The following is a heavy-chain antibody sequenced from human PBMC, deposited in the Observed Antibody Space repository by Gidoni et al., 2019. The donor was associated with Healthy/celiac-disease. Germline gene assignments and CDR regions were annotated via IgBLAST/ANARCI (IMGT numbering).Heavy chain of an antibody. J-gene: IGHJ5*02. Sequence: QVQLVVSGGGVVQPGRSLGLSCAASGFTFSSYAMHWVRQAPGKGLEWVAVISYDGSNKYYADSVKGRFTISRDNTKNTLYLQMNSLRAEDTAVYYCARDKLPAAIPYNWFDPWGQGTLVTVSS. V-gene: IGHV3-30-3*01. CDR2: ISYDGSNK. D-gene: IGHD2-2*01. CDR3: ARDKLPAAIPYNWFDP. CDR1: GFTFSSYA.